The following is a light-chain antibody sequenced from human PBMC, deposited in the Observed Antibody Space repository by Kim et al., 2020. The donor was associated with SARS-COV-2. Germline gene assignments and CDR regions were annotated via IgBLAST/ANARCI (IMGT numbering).Light chain of an antibody. Sequence: GQSSTISCTGTSNDVGGYEYVSCYQQHPGKAPKLMIYDVSKRPSGVSNRFFAAKSGNTASLTTSGLQAEDEADYYCSSITSSTTWVFGGGTQLTVL. V-gene: IGLV2-14*04. CDR3: SSITSSTTWV. CDR1: SNDVGGYEY. CDR2: DVS. J-gene: IGLJ3*02.